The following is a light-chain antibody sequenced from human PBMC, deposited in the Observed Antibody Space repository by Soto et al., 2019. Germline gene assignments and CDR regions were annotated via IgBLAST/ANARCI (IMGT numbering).Light chain of an antibody. CDR2: WAS. Sequence: DIVMTQSPDSLAVSLGERATINCKSSRIVSHSSNNKNFLAWYQQKPGQPPKLLISWASTRESGVPDRFSGSGSGTDFTLTISSLQAEDVAVYYCHQYYNSPLTFGGGTKVEIK. CDR3: HQYYNSPLT. J-gene: IGKJ4*01. CDR1: RIVSHSSNNKNF. V-gene: IGKV4-1*01.